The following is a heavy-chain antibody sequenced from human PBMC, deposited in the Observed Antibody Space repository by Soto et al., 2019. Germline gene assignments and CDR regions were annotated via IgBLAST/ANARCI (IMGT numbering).Heavy chain of an antibody. Sequence: GGYLRLSCAASGFTFSSYAMHWVRQAPGKGLEWVAVISYDGSNKYYADSVKGRFTISRDNSKNTLYLQMNSLRAEDTAVYYCARDGYPPIFLVYVTRGDLFDIRGQGTIV. V-gene: IGHV3-30-3*01. CDR3: ARDGYPPIFLVYVTRGDLFDI. J-gene: IGHJ3*02. D-gene: IGHD5-18*01. CDR2: ISYDGSNK. CDR1: GFTFSSYA.